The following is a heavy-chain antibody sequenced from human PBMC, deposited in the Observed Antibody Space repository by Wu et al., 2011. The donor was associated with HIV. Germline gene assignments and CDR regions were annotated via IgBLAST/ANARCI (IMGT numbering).Heavy chain of an antibody. V-gene: IGHV1-69*15. D-gene: IGHD2-15*01. CDR3: ASVRCHVDHCYFPLLGTAFDI. CDR2: IIPIFGTA. Sequence: SCKASGGTFSSYAISWVRQAPGQGLEWMGRIIPIFGTANYAQKFQGRVTITADESTSTAYMELRSLRSDDTAVYYCASVRCHVDHCYFPLLGTAFDIWGQGTMVTVSS. J-gene: IGHJ3*02. CDR1: GGTFSSYA.